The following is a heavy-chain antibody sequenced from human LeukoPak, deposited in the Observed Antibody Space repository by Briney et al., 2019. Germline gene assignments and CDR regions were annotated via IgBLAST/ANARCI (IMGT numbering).Heavy chain of an antibody. CDR1: GYTFSDYY. CDR2: INPNSGDT. D-gene: IGHD4-11*01. V-gene: IGHV1-2*02. J-gene: IGHJ4*02. Sequence: ASVKVSFKASGYTFSDYYMHWVRQAPGQGLEWMGWINPNSGDTHYAQMFQGRVTMTRGTSINAAYMELRRVRSDDTAVYYCAKSAQYSSAWFTGCFDYWGQGSLVTVSS. CDR3: AKSAQYSSAWFTGCFDY.